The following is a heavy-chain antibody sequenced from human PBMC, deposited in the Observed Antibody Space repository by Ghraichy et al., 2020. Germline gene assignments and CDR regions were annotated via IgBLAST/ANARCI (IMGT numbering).Heavy chain of an antibody. CDR2: IKSRFDGVTT. J-gene: IGHJ5*02. V-gene: IGHV3-15*01. CDR3: AVEGADVPGAHWLGP. CDR1: GFAFRNVW. D-gene: IGHD2-2*01. Sequence: GGSLRLSCAASGFAFRNVWMSWVRQAPGKGLEWVGHIKSRFDGVTTDYAPPVKGRFIISRDDSKDTLYLQMNSLKIDDTGVYYCAVEGADVPGAHWLGPWGQGNLVTVSS.